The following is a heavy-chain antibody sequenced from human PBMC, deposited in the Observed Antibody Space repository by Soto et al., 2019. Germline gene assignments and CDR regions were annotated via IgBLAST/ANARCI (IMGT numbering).Heavy chain of an antibody. Sequence: QVQLVESGGGVVQPGRSLRLSCAASGFTFSSYAMHWVRQAPGKGLEWVAVISYDGSNKYYADSVKGRFTISRDNSKNTLSLQMNSLRAEDTAVYYCARVRSGGSYGYYSYYGMDVWGQGTTVTVSS. CDR1: GFTFSSYA. CDR2: ISYDGSNK. CDR3: ARVRSGGSYGYYSYYGMDV. J-gene: IGHJ6*02. V-gene: IGHV3-30-3*01. D-gene: IGHD5-18*01.